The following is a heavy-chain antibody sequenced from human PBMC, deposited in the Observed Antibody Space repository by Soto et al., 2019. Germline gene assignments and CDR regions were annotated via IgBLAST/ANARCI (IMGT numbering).Heavy chain of an antibody. CDR3: ARDNQLMIFGVVSDALDI. J-gene: IGHJ3*02. Sequence: EVQLVESGGGLVQPGGSLRLSCAASGFTFSRCSMHWVRQAPGKGLEYVSAINSNGGRTYYANSVKGRFTISRDNSKNTLYLQMGSLRPEDTAVYYCARDNQLMIFGVVSDALDIWGQGTMVTVSS. V-gene: IGHV3-64*01. CDR1: GFTFSRCS. CDR2: INSNGGRT. D-gene: IGHD3-3*01.